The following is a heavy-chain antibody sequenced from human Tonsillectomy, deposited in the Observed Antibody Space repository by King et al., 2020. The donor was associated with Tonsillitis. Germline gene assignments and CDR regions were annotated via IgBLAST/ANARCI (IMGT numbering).Heavy chain of an antibody. V-gene: IGHV3-30-3*01. CDR1: GFTFSSYA. J-gene: IGHJ4*02. D-gene: IGHD4/OR15-4a*01. CDR3: AREHRELACSLFDY. CDR2: ISYDGSNK. Sequence: VQLVESGGGVIQPGRSLRLSCAASGFTFSSYAMHWVRQAPGKGLEWVAVISYDGSNKYYADSVKGRFTISRDNSKNTLYLQMNSLGAEDTAVYYCAREHRELACSLFDYWGQGTLVTVSS.